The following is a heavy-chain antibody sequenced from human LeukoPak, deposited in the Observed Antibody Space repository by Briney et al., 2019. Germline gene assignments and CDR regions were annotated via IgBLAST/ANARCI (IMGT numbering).Heavy chain of an antibody. V-gene: IGHV3-30*18. CDR3: AKGDFFYGGYSDYCDY. Sequence: PGGSLRLSCAASGFTFSSYGMHGVPPAPRKGLEWVEVISYAGSNKYYAPSVKGRFTISRDNSKNTLSLQMHSLRPEDTAVYYCAKGDFFYGGYSDYCDYGGQGTVVSVSS. CDR1: GFTFSSYG. D-gene: IGHD4-17*01. CDR2: ISYAGSNK. J-gene: IGHJ4*02.